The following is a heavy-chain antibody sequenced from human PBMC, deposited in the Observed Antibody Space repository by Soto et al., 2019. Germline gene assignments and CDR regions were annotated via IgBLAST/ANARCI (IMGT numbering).Heavy chain of an antibody. D-gene: IGHD3-9*01. CDR1: GYTFTSYY. CDR3: ARGGPDERYFDWFGPDI. CDR2: INPSGGST. Sequence: KNVGASVKVSCKASGYTFTSYYMHWVRQAPGQGLEWMGIINPSGGSTSYAQKFQGRVTMTRDTSTSTVYMELSSLRSEDTAVYYCARGGPDERYFDWFGPDIWGQGTMVTV. V-gene: IGHV1-46*03. J-gene: IGHJ3*02.